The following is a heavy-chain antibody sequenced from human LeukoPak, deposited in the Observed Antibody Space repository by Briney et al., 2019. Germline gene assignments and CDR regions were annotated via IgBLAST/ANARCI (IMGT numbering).Heavy chain of an antibody. Sequence: SQTLSLTCTVSGGSINSGSYFWSWIRQPAGKGLEWLGRIYTSVITNYNSSLMSRATISIDTSKNQFSLKLSSVTAADTAVYYCARSNSGSYRELDYWGQGALVTVSS. J-gene: IGHJ4*02. CDR2: IYTSVIT. CDR1: GGSINSGSYF. CDR3: ARSNSGSYRELDY. V-gene: IGHV4-61*02. D-gene: IGHD1-26*01.